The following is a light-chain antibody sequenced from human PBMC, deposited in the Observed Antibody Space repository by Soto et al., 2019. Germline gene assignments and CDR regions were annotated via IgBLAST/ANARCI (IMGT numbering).Light chain of an antibody. CDR1: SSDVGTYNL. Sequence: QSALTQPASVSGSPGESITISCTGTSSDVGTYNLVTWYQQHPGRVPRLILYEGNKRPSGVSSRFSASKSGSTASLTISGLQADDEADNFFCSYAPSRTWLFGGGTKLTVL. CDR3: CSYAPSRTWL. V-gene: IGLV2-23*01. J-gene: IGLJ2*01. CDR2: EGN.